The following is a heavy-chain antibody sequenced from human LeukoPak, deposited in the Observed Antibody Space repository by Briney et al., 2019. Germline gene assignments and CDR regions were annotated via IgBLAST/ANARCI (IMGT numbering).Heavy chain of an antibody. CDR1: GFTFSSYD. V-gene: IGHV3-21*01. D-gene: IGHD3-3*01. J-gene: IGHJ4*02. CDR2: ISSSSSYI. CDR3: ARESLTIFGVNFDY. Sequence: GGSLRLSCAASGFTFSSYDMNWVRQAPGKGLEWVSSISSSSSYIYYADSVKGRFTISRDNSKNTLYLQMNSLRAEDTAVYYCARESLTIFGVNFDYWGQGTLVTVSS.